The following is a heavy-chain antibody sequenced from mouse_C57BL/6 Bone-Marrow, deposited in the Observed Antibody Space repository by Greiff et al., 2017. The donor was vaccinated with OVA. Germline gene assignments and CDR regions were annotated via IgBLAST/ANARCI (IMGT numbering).Heavy chain of an antibody. CDR3: ARHERDYYGSSSYFDY. V-gene: IGHV1-62-2*01. J-gene: IGHJ2*01. D-gene: IGHD1-1*01. CDR1: GYTFTEYT. CDR2: FYPGSGSI. Sequence: VKLMESGAELVKPGASVKLSCKASGYTFTEYTIHWVKQRSGQGLEWIGWFYPGSGSIKYNEKFKDKATLTAGKSSRTVYMELSRLTSEDSAVYFCARHERDYYGSSSYFDYWGQGTTLTVSS.